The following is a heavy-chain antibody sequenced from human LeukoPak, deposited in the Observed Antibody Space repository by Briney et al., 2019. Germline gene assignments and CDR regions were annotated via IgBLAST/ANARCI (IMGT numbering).Heavy chain of an antibody. CDR2: IYVDGRTT. V-gene: IGHV3-74*01. Sequence: GGSLRLSCVASGFTFSSYWMHWVRQPPGKGLVWVSRIYVDGRTTNYADSVKGRFTISRDNAKNTVYLEMNSLSVEDTATYYCIRDFRSADLWGQGTLVTVTS. J-gene: IGHJ5*02. CDR3: IRDFRSADL. CDR1: GFTFSSYW.